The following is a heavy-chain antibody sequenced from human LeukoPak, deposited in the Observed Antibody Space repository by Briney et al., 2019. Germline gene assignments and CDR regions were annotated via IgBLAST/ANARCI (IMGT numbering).Heavy chain of an antibody. Sequence: ASVNVSCKASGYTFTSYDINWVRQATGQGLEWMGWMNPNSGNTGYAQKFQGRVTMTRNTSISTAYMELSSLRSEDTAVYYCARGRGYCSSTSCIKLYYYYGMDVWGQGTTVTVSS. CDR1: GYTFTSYD. V-gene: IGHV1-8*01. CDR3: ARGRGYCSSTSCIKLYYYYGMDV. D-gene: IGHD2-2*03. J-gene: IGHJ6*02. CDR2: MNPNSGNT.